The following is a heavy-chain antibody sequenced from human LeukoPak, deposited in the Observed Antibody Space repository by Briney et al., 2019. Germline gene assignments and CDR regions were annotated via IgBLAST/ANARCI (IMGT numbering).Heavy chain of an antibody. Sequence: ASVKVSCKASGFTFTSSAVQWVRQARGQRLEWIGWIVVGSGNTNYAQKFQERVTITRDMSTSTAYMELSSLRSEDTAVYYCAAVDCSGGSCYPTSNWFDPWGQGTLVTVSS. V-gene: IGHV1-58*01. D-gene: IGHD2-15*01. CDR1: GFTFTSSA. CDR3: AAVDCSGGSCYPTSNWFDP. J-gene: IGHJ5*02. CDR2: IVVGSGNT.